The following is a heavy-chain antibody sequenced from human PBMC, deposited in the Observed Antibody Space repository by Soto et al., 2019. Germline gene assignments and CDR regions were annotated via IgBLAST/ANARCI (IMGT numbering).Heavy chain of an antibody. Sequence: SETLSLTCSVSGGSVSYNSYYWGWIRQPPGKGLEWVGGIFYTGTTYYNPSLKDRLSISVDTSKNSFSLNLTSVTAADTAVYFCARLVVVAPVANVWGQGALVTVSS. V-gene: IGHV4-39*01. CDR3: ARLVVVAPVANV. CDR2: IFYTGTT. D-gene: IGHD2-21*01. J-gene: IGHJ4*02. CDR1: GGSVSYNSYY.